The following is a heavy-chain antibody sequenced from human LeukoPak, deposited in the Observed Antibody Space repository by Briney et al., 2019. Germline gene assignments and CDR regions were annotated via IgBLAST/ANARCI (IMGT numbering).Heavy chain of an antibody. D-gene: IGHD6-19*01. V-gene: IGHV3-30*18. CDR3: AKDTALAAVGSLHH. Sequence: PGGSLRLSCTASGFIFSNYVMHWVRQAPGKGLEWVALSLYDGTKEYYADSVKGRFTISRDSSRNTVYLHMRSLRAEDSAVYYCAKDTALAAVGSLHHWGQGTLVTVSS. J-gene: IGHJ1*01. CDR2: SLYDGTKE. CDR1: GFIFSNYV.